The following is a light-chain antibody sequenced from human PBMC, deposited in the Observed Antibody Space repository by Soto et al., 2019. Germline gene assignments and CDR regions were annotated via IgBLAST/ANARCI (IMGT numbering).Light chain of an antibody. CDR2: DVS. Sequence: QSALTQPRSVSGSPGQSVTISCTGTSSDVGGYNFVSWYQQHPGKTPTLMIYDVSQRPSGVPDRFSGSKSGNTASLTISGLQAEDEADYYCCSYVGSFTGVFGGGTKLTVL. CDR1: SSDVGGYNF. CDR3: CSYVGSFTGV. V-gene: IGLV2-11*01. J-gene: IGLJ2*01.